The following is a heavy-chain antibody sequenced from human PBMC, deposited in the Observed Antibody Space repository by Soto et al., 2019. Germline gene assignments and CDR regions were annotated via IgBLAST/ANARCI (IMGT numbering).Heavy chain of an antibody. Sequence: HAPGQGLEWMGVINPGYPAGRSTTYAQKFQGRVTMTTDTSTSTVYMELSRLRSDDTAVYYCAREAIVAGATTGMDVWGQGITVTVSS. CDR2: INPGYPAGRST. D-gene: IGHD1-26*01. J-gene: IGHJ6*02. V-gene: IGHV1-46*01. CDR3: AREAIVAGATTGMDV.